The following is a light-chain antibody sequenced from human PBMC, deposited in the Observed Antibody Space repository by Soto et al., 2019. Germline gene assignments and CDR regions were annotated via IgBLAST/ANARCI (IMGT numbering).Light chain of an antibody. CDR1: SSDVGGYNF. Sequence: QSVLTQPASVSGSPGQSITISCTGTSSDVGGYNFVSWYQQHPGKAPKLIIYDVSNRPSGVSYRFSGSKSGNTASLTISGLQAEDEADYYCCSYTGRSTNVFGPGTKLTVL. V-gene: IGLV2-14*01. CDR2: DVS. CDR3: CSYTGRSTNV. J-gene: IGLJ1*01.